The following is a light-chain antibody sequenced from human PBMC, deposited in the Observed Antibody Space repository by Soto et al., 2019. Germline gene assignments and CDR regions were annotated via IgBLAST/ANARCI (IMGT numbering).Light chain of an antibody. CDR1: QDISDY. J-gene: IGKJ1*01. Sequence: DIQMTQSPSSLSASVGDRVTITCQASQDISDYLNWFQQKPGKAPKLLIYDASNLETGVPSRFSGSGSGTAFTFTISRLQPEDIATYYCQQYDNLPKTFGHGTKVESK. CDR2: DAS. V-gene: IGKV1-33*01. CDR3: QQYDNLPKT.